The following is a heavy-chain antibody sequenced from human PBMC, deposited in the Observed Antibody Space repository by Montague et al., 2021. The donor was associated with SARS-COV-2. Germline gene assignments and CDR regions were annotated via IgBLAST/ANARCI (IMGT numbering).Heavy chain of an antibody. V-gene: IGHV4-28*01. D-gene: IGHD6-13*01. J-gene: IGHJ4*02. Sequence: SETLSLTCAVSGYSISSSNWWGWIRQPPGKGLEWIGYIYYSGSTYYNPSLKSRVTMSVDTSKNQFSLKLISVTAVDTAVYYCATGFSGYSSSWFDKPLLEVEHAGPEFDYWGQGTLVTVSS. CDR1: GYSISSSNW. CDR2: IYYSGST. CDR3: ATGFSGYSSSWFDKPLLEVEHAGPEFDY.